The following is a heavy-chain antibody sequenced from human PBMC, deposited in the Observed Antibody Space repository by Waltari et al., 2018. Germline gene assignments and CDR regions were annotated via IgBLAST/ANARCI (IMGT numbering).Heavy chain of an antibody. CDR2: ISYSGIT. Sequence: QLQLQASGPGLVQPSETLSLTCTVSGWSISSSGSYWGWLRQPPGKGLEWIGSISYSGITYYNTSLMSRVTISVDTSKNQFSLKLTSVIAAETAVFYCARFSKSANWIDPWGQGTLVTVSS. D-gene: IGHD3-3*02. J-gene: IGHJ5*02. CDR3: ARFSKSANWIDP. CDR1: GWSISSSGSY. V-gene: IGHV4-39*01.